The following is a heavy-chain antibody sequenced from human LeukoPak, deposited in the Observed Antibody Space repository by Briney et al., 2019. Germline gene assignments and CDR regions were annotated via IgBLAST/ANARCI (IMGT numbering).Heavy chain of an antibody. CDR2: ISSSGSTI. CDR1: GFTFSDYY. D-gene: IGHD2-2*01. CDR3: ARCGFAYQRQSTWFDP. V-gene: IGHV3-11*01. J-gene: IGHJ5*02. Sequence: PGGSLRLSCAASGFTFSDYYMSWIRQAPGKGLEWVSYISSSGSTIYYADSVKGRFTISRDNAKNSLYLQMNGLRAEDTAVYYCARCGFAYQRQSTWFDPWGQGTLVTVSS.